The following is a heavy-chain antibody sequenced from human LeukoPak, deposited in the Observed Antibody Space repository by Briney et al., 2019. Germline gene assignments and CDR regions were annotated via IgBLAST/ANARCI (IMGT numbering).Heavy chain of an antibody. J-gene: IGHJ4*02. V-gene: IGHV3-23*01. CDR2: ISGSGGST. CDR3: AKYSTYYDILTGYSPFDY. Sequence: GGSLRLSCAASGFTFSSYAMSWVRQAPGKGLEWVSAISGSGGSTYYAGSVKGRFTISRDNSKNTLYLQMNSLRAENAAVYYCAKYSTYYDILTGYSPFDYWGQGTLVTVSS. D-gene: IGHD3-9*01. CDR1: GFTFSSYA.